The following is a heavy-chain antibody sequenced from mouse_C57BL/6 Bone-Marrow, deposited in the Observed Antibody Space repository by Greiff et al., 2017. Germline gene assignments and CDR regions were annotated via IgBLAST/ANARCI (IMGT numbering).Heavy chain of an antibody. CDR2: IWSGGST. CDR3: AVLRPLVDY. J-gene: IGHJ4*01. D-gene: IGHD1-2*01. V-gene: IGHV2-2*01. Sequence: VMLVESGPGLVQPSQSLSITCTVSGFSLTSYGVHWVRQSPGKGLEWLGVIWSGGSTDYNAAFISRLSISKDNFKSQVFFKMNRLQADDTAIYYCAVLRPLVDYWGEGTSVTVTS. CDR1: GFSLTSYG.